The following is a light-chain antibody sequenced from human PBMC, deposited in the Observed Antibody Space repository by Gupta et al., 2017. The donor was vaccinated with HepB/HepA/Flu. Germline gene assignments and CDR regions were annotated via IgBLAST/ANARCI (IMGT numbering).Light chain of an antibody. V-gene: IGKV3-11*01. Sequence: EIVLTQSPATPSLSPGERATLACRASQSISTYLAWYQQKPGQAPRLLIYDAANRATVIPARLGGSGARKDFTLTNISRETEDVAVNAGHHSSSWYSFGRGTTLKIK. J-gene: IGKJ2*03. CDR2: DAA. CDR1: QSISTY. CDR3: HHSSSWYS.